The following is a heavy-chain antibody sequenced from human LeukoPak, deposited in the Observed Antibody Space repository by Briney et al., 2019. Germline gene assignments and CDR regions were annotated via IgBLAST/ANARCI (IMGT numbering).Heavy chain of an antibody. D-gene: IGHD5-12*01. CDR3: AKTLRFDFDY. CDR1: RFTFSSYA. J-gene: IGHJ4*02. CDR2: ISGSGGST. V-gene: IGHV3-23*01. Sequence: GGSLRLSCAASRFTFSSYAMSWVRQAPGKGLEWVSAISGSGGSTYYADSVKGRFTISRDNSKNTLYPQMNSLRAEDTAVYYCAKTLRFDFDYWGQGTLVTVSS.